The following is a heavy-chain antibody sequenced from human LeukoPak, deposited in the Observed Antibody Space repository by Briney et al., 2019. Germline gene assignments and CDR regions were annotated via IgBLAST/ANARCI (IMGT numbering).Heavy chain of an antibody. CDR1: SGSISSFY. J-gene: IGHJ3*02. CDR3: ARLPGFRDAIDI. Sequence: PSETLSLTCTVSSGSISSFYWSWIRQPPGKGLEWIGYIYYTGSTNYNPSLESRLTMSVDTSKNQFSLKLSSVTAADTAVYYCARLPGFRDAIDIWGQGTMVTVYS. CDR2: IYYTGST. V-gene: IGHV4-59*08.